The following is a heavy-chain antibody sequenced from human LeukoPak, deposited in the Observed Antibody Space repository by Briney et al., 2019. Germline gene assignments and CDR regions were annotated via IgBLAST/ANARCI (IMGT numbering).Heavy chain of an antibody. CDR3: ASVIVVVINAFDI. CDR1: IVSIKNYY. Sequence: SETLSLTCSFSIVSIKNYYWNWIRQSPGKGLQWIGYIYYTGSTDYNFSLKSRVTISLDTSENQFSLRLSSVTAADTAVYYCASVIVVVINAFDIWGQGTMVTVSS. J-gene: IGHJ3*02. D-gene: IGHD3-22*01. V-gene: IGHV4-59*12. CDR2: IYYTGST.